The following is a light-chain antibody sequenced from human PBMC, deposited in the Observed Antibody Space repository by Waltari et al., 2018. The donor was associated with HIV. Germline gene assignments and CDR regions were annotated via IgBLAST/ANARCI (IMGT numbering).Light chain of an antibody. CDR3: ASWDDSVFGPV. V-gene: IGLV1-47*01. CDR1: RSNIGGNF. J-gene: IGLJ2*01. Sequence: QSVLTQPPSASGTPGQRVTISCSEGRSNIGGNFVYWYQRLPGTAPKLLIYRIDQRPSGVPDRFSGSRSGTSASLVISGLRSEDEADYYCASWDDSVFGPVFGGGTKVTVL. CDR2: RID.